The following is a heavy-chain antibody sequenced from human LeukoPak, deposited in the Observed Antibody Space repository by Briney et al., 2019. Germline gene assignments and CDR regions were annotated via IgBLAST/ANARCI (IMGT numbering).Heavy chain of an antibody. J-gene: IGHJ4*02. Sequence: GGSLRLSCAASGLTFSDYYMSWIRQAPGKGLEWVSYISSSGSTIYYADSVKGRFTISRDNAKNSLYLQMNSLRAEDTAVYYCASVSYGSGTPIDYWGQGTLVTVSS. D-gene: IGHD3-10*01. CDR1: GLTFSDYY. V-gene: IGHV3-11*04. CDR3: ASVSYGSGTPIDY. CDR2: ISSSGSTI.